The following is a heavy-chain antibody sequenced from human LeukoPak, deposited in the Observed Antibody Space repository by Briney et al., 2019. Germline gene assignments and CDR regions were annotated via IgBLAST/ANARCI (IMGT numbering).Heavy chain of an antibody. CDR2: MDTDGSNI. V-gene: IGHV3-74*01. D-gene: IGHD5-12*01. J-gene: IGHJ4*02. CDR3: ARGGEGYNGPGFN. CDR1: GFTFSSRW. Sequence: GGSLRLSCAASGFTFSSRWMHWVRQAPGKGLVWVSRMDTDGSNINYADSVKGRFTISRDNAKNTLYLQMNSLRAEDTAVYYCARGGEGYNGPGFNWGQGTLVTVSS.